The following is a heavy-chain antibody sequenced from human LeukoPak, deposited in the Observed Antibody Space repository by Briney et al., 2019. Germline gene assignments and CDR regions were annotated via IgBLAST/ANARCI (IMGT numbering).Heavy chain of an antibody. CDR1: GFIVNNKY. CDR3: AKDQIDSSGYYYN. D-gene: IGHD3-22*01. J-gene: IGHJ4*02. Sequence: GGSLRLSCAVSGFIVNNKYMTWVRQPPGKGLEWVSAISGSGGSTYYADSVKGRFTISRDNSKNTLYLQMNSLRAEDTAVYYCAKDQIDSSGYYYNWGQGTLVTVSS. CDR2: ISGSGGST. V-gene: IGHV3-23*01.